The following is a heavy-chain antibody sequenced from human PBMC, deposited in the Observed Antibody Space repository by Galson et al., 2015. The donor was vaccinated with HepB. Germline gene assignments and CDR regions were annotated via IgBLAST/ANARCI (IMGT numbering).Heavy chain of an antibody. Sequence: SLRLSCAASRLVISRSWMSWVRQAPGKGLEWVANIKQDGSEKYYVDSVKGRFTISRDNAKNSLYLQMNSLRAEDTAVYYCAKVGGYCSSTSCLSEYFQHWGQGTLVTVSS. CDR1: RLVISRSW. V-gene: IGHV3-7*03. CDR2: IKQDGSEK. D-gene: IGHD2-2*01. J-gene: IGHJ1*01. CDR3: AKVGGYCSSTSCLSEYFQH.